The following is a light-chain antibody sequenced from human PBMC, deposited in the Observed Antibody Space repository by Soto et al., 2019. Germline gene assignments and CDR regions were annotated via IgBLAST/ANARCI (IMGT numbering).Light chain of an antibody. Sequence: DIVMTQSPLSLPVTPGEPASISCRSSQSLLQSNGYNYLDWYLQKPGQSPQLLIYLGSNRASGVPDRFSGSGSGTDFTLKISRVEAEDVGVYYCMQALQSPPWTFGQGTKA. V-gene: IGKV2-28*01. J-gene: IGKJ1*01. CDR2: LGS. CDR3: MQALQSPPWT. CDR1: QSLLQSNGYNY.